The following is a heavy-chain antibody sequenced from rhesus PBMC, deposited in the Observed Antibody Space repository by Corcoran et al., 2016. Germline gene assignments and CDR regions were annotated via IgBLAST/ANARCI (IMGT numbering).Heavy chain of an antibody. Sequence: QVQLQESGPGVVKPSETLSLTCAVSGGSISDSYRWSWIRQPPGKGLEWIGYIYGNSTSTNYNPSLKSRVTISKDTSKNQFSWKLSSVTAADTAVYYCARDSQEYRGYFDYWGQGVLVTVSS. V-gene: IGHV4S10*01. CDR1: GGSISDSYR. CDR2: IYGNSTST. J-gene: IGHJ4*01. D-gene: IGHD1-44*01. CDR3: ARDSQEYRGYFDY.